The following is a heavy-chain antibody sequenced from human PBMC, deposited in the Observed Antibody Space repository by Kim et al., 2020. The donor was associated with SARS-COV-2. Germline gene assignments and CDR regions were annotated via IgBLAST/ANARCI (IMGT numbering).Heavy chain of an antibody. CDR3: AKGDILTGYYQHDAFDI. V-gene: IGHV3-23*01. J-gene: IGHJ3*02. Sequence: VKGRFTISRDNSKNTLYLQMNSLRAEDTAVYYCAKGDILTGYYQHDAFDIWGQGTMVTVSS. D-gene: IGHD3-9*01.